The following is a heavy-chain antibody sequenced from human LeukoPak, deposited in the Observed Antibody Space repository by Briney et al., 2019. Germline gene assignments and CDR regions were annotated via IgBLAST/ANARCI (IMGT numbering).Heavy chain of an antibody. CDR2: VNPNSGGT. CDR3: ARADDSVEASGHFDY. D-gene: IGHD3-22*01. V-gene: IGHV1-2*02. J-gene: IGHJ4*02. CDR1: GYRFTDFH. Sequence: GSSVKVSCKASGYRFTDFHIHWVRQAPGQGIEWMGWVNPNSGGTNYAQKFQGRVTMTRDTSISTAYMELSRLRSDDTAVYYCARADDSVEASGHFDYWGQGTLVTVSS.